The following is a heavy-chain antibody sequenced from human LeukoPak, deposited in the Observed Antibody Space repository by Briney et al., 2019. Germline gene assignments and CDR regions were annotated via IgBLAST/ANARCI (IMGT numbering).Heavy chain of an antibody. Sequence: SETLSLTCSVSGASISSYYWSWIRQPPGKGLEWIGYIYYSGSTNYNPSLKSRVTISKDMSTNQFSLRLTSVTAADTAVYYRARYKITGTTRSAYYFDYWGQGTLVTVSS. D-gene: IGHD1-20*01. CDR2: IYYSGST. J-gene: IGHJ4*02. CDR1: GASISSYY. V-gene: IGHV4-59*01. CDR3: ARYKITGTTRSAYYFDY.